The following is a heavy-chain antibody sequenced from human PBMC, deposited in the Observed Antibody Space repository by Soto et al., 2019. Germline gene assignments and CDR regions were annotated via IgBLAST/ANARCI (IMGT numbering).Heavy chain of an antibody. CDR3: ARDGDYCSSTSCYEPVDY. CDR2: INAGNGNT. J-gene: IGHJ4*02. Sequence: QVQLVQSGAEVKKPGASVKVSCKASGYTFTSYAMHWVRQAPGQRLEWMGWINAGNGNTKYSQKFQGRVTITRDTSASTAYMELSSLRSEDTAGYYCARDGDYCSSTSCYEPVDYWGQGTLVTVSS. D-gene: IGHD2-2*01. V-gene: IGHV1-3*01. CDR1: GYTFTSYA.